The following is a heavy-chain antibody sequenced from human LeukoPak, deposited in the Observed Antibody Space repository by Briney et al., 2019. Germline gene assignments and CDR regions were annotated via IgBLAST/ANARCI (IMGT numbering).Heavy chain of an antibody. D-gene: IGHD2-2*01. CDR3: ARVVRYCSSTSCSSGRAFDI. J-gene: IGHJ3*02. CDR2: IYSGDSDT. Sequence: GESLKISCKGSGYSFTSYWIGWVRQMPGKGLEWMGIIYSGDSDTRYSPSFQGQVTISADKSISTAYLQWSSLKASDTAMYYCARVVRYCSSTSCSSGRAFDIWGQGTMVTVSS. V-gene: IGHV5-51*01. CDR1: GYSFTSYW.